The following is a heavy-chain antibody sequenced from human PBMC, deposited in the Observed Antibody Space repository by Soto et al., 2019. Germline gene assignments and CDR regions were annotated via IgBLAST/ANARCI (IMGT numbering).Heavy chain of an antibody. Sequence: SETLSLTCTVSGASISGFYWNGIRKSAGKGLEWIGRIYATGTTDYNPSLKSRVMMSVDTSKKQFSLKLRSVTAADTAVYYCVRDGTKTLRDWYDPWGQGMSVTVSS. V-gene: IGHV4-4*07. J-gene: IGHJ5*02. CDR2: IYATGTT. CDR1: GASISGFY. D-gene: IGHD1-1*01. CDR3: VRDGTKTLRDWYDP.